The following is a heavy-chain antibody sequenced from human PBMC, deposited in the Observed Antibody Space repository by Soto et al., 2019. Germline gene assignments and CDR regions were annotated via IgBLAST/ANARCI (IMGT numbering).Heavy chain of an antibody. CDR2: IDPSDSQT. V-gene: IGHV5-10-1*01. CDR3: ARQIYDSDTGPNFQYYFDS. Sequence: PGESLKISCEGSGYSFAGYWITCVRQKPGKGLEWMGGIDPSDSQTYYSPSFRGHVTISVTKSITTVFLQWSSLRASDTAMYYCARQIYDSDTGPNFQYYFDSWGQGTPVTVS. D-gene: IGHD3-22*01. CDR1: GYSFAGYW. J-gene: IGHJ4*02.